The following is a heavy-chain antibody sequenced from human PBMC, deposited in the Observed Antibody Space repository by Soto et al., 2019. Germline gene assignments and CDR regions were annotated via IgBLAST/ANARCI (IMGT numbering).Heavy chain of an antibody. V-gene: IGHV3-30*18. J-gene: IGHJ6*02. CDR1: GFTFSSFG. CDR3: AKDQRGLYPGYYYYYGMDV. Sequence: QVQLVESGGGVVQPGRSLRLSCAASGFTFSSFGMHWVRQAPGKGLEWVAVISYDGSNKYYADSVKGRFTISRDNSKNTLYLQMNSLRAEDTAVYYCAKDQRGLYPGYYYYYGMDVWGQGTTVTVSS. D-gene: IGHD2-2*02. CDR2: ISYDGSNK.